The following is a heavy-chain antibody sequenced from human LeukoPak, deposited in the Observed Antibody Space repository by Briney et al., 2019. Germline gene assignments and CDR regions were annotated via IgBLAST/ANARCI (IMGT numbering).Heavy chain of an antibody. CDR2: ISYDGSNK. CDR1: GFTFSSYA. Sequence: GRSLRLSCAASGFTFSSYAMHWVRQAPGKGLEWVAVISYDGSNKYYADSVKGRFTISRDNAKNSLYLQMNSLRAEDTAVYYCARVRSSGWYVDYWGQGTLVTVSS. CDR3: ARVRSSGWYVDY. J-gene: IGHJ4*02. D-gene: IGHD6-19*01. V-gene: IGHV3-30*04.